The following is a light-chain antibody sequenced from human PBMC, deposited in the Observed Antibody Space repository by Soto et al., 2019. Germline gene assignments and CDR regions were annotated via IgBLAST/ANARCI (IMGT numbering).Light chain of an antibody. CDR3: HQHGDSPWT. CDR2: ATS. CDR1: QPVGSAY. J-gene: IGKJ1*01. V-gene: IGKV3-20*01. Sequence: EIVLTQSPGTLSLSPGDRATLSCRASQPVGSAYLAWYRQTLGQAPRPLIYATSSRATGISDRFSGGGSGTEFTLTISRLEPEDFATYYCHQHGDSPWTFGQGTKVDIK.